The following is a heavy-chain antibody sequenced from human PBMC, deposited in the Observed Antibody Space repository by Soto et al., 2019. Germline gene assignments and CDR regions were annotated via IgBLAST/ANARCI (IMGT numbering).Heavy chain of an antibody. CDR3: ARDTPYDYVWGPFDP. CDR2: ISYDGSNK. CDR1: GFTFSSYA. Sequence: GSLRLSCAASGFTFSSYAMHWVRQAPGKGLGWVAVISYDGSNKYYADSVKGRFTISRDNSKNTLYLQMNSLRAEDTAVYYCARDTPYDYVWGPFDPWGQGTLVTVSS. V-gene: IGHV3-30-3*01. J-gene: IGHJ5*02. D-gene: IGHD3-16*01.